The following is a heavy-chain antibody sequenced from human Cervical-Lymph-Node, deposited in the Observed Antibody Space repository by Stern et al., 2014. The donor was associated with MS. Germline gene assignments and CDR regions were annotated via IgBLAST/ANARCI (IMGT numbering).Heavy chain of an antibody. CDR3: ATDLIIDH. CDR2: IKSSTDGGTT. D-gene: IGHD3-10*01. V-gene: IGHV3-15*01. CDR1: GITFSNAW. Sequence: EVQLGESGGGLVKPGGSLRLSCSASGITFSNAWMSWVRQAPGKGLEWVGRIKSSTDGGTTDYATAVKSRFNISRDYSTNTLYLQMNSLRTDDTAVYYCATDLIIDHWGQGTLVTVSS. J-gene: IGHJ4*02.